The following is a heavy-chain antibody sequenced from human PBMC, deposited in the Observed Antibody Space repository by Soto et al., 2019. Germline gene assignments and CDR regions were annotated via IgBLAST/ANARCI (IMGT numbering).Heavy chain of an antibody. J-gene: IGHJ4*02. V-gene: IGHV3-7*03. Sequence: PGGSLRLSCVASGFTFISSFMGWIRQALGKGLEWVANINQDGGVTYYVDSVEGRFTISRDNTKDSLYLQMNSLRGEDTAIYYCARYYRGSGRYFFDYWGQGTLVTVSS. D-gene: IGHD6-19*01. CDR2: INQDGGVT. CDR1: GFTFISSF. CDR3: ARYYRGSGRYFFDY.